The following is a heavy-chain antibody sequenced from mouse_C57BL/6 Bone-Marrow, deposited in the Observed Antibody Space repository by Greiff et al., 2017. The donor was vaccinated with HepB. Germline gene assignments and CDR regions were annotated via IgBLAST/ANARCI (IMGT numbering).Heavy chain of an antibody. CDR1: GYTFTSYW. J-gene: IGHJ2*01. D-gene: IGHD2-1*01. V-gene: IGHV1-50*01. CDR2: IDPSDSYT. Sequence: QVQLQQPGAELVKPGASVKLSCKASGYTFTSYWMQWVKQRPGQGLEWIGEIDPSDSYTNYNQKFKGKATLTVDTSSSTAYMQLSSLTSEDSAVYYCARRKGGYYGLDYWGQGTTLTVSS. CDR3: ARRKGGYYGLDY.